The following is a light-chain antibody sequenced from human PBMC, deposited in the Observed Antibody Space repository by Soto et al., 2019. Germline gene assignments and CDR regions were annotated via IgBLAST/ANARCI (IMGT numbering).Light chain of an antibody. CDR1: QGISNY. CDR2: AAS. CDR3: QKYDSAPYT. V-gene: IGKV1-27*01. J-gene: IGKJ2*01. Sequence: DLHMTQSPSSLSASVGDRVTITCRASQGISNYLAWYQQKPGKVPKLLIYAASTLKSGVPSRFSGRGSGTDFTLTISSLQPEDVATYYCQKYDSAPYTFGQGTKLEIK.